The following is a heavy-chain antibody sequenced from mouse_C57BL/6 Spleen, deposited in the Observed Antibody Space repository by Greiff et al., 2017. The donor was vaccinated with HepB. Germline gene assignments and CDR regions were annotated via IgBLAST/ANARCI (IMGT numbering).Heavy chain of an antibody. CDR1: GFTFSDYY. CDR3: ARGHYNYAFDY. J-gene: IGHJ2*01. V-gene: IGHV5-16*01. D-gene: IGHD2-12*01. CDR2: INYDGSST. Sequence: EVQRVESEGGLVQPGSSMKLSCTASGFTFSDYYMAWVRQVPEKGLEWVANINYDGSSTYYLDTLKSRFIISRDNAKNILYLQMSSLKSEDTATYYCARGHYNYAFDYWGQGTTLTVSS.